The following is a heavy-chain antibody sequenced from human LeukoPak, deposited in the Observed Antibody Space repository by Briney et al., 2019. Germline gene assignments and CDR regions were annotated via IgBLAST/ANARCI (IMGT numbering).Heavy chain of an antibody. CDR1: GFTFSSYW. CDR3: ARHGSGSYFGDAFDI. D-gene: IGHD1-26*01. Sequence: GGSLRLSCAASGFTFSSYWMSWVRQAPGKGLEWVANIKQDGSEKYYVDSVKGRFTISRDNAKNSLYLQMNSLRAEDTAVYYCARHGSGSYFGDAFDIWGQGTMVTVSS. V-gene: IGHV3-7*01. CDR2: IKQDGSEK. J-gene: IGHJ3*02.